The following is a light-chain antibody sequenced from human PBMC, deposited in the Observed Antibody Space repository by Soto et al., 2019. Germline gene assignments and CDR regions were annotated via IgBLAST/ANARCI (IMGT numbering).Light chain of an antibody. J-gene: IGLJ3*02. Sequence: QLVLAQPPSVSGAPGQRVTISCTGSSSNFGAGFDVHWYQHLPGTVPKLLIYGDNNRASGVPDRFSGSKSGTSASLAITGLQAEDEADYYCQSYDSSLRALVFGGGTKLTVL. CDR2: GDN. CDR3: QSYDSSLRALV. CDR1: SSNFGAGFD. V-gene: IGLV1-40*01.